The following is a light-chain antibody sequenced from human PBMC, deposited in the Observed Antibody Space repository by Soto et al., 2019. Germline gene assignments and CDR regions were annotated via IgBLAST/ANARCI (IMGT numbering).Light chain of an antibody. Sequence: QSVLTQPRSVSGSPGQSVTISCTGTSSDVGGYNYVSWYQQHPDKAPKLMIYDVTKRPSGVPHRFSGSKSDNTASLTISGLQAEDEADYYCCSYAGTNSYVFGTGTRSPS. CDR2: DVT. J-gene: IGLJ1*01. V-gene: IGLV2-11*01. CDR1: SSDVGGYNY. CDR3: CSYAGTNSYV.